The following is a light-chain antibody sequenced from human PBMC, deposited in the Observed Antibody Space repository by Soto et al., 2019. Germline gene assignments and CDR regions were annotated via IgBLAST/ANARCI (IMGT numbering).Light chain of an antibody. CDR2: DVS. V-gene: IGLV2-14*01. CDR1: SSDVGGYNY. J-gene: IGLJ1*01. Sequence: QSVLTQPASVSGSPGQSITISCTGTSSDVGGYNYVSWYQQHPGKAHKFMIYDVSNRPSGVSNRLSGSKSGKTASLTISGLQAEDEADYYCSSYTTSNTRQIVFGTGTKVTVL. CDR3: SSYTTSNTRQIV.